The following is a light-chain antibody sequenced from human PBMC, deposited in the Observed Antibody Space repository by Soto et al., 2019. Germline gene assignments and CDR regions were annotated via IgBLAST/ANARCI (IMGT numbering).Light chain of an antibody. V-gene: IGLV2-14*01. CDR1: SSDVGGYNY. J-gene: IGLJ1*01. CDR2: EVS. Sequence: QSALTQPASVSGSPGQSITISCTGTSSDVGGYNYVSWYQQHPGKAPKLMIYEVSNRPSGVSNRFSGSKSGNTASLTISGLQAEDEADDYCSSYTSSRTPFVFGTGTQLTVL. CDR3: SSYTSSRTPFV.